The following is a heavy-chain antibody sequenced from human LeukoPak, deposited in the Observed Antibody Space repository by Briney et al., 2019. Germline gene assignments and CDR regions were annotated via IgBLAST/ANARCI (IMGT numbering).Heavy chain of an antibody. CDR1: GFTFSTYS. D-gene: IGHD4/OR15-4a*01. V-gene: IGHV3-21*01. J-gene: IGHJ4*02. Sequence: PGGSLRLSCAASGFTFSTYSMNWVRHAPGMGLEWVSSISSSSTYIYYADSVKGRFTISRDNTKNSLYLQMNSLRAEDTAVYYCARFQGAHYWGQGTLVTVSS. CDR2: ISSSSTYI. CDR3: ARFQGAHY.